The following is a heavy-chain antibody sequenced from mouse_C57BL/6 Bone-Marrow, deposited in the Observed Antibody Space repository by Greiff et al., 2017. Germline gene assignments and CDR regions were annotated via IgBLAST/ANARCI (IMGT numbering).Heavy chain of an antibody. V-gene: IGHV1-81*01. CDR2: IYPRSGNT. CDR3: ARGDYGSNYTFYDY. J-gene: IGHJ2*01. D-gene: IGHD1-1*01. Sequence: QVQLKESGAELARPGASVKLSCKASGYTFTSYGISWVKQRTGQGLEWIGEIYPRSGNTYYNEKFKGKATLTADTSSSTAYMELRSLTSEDSAVXFCARGDYGSNYTFYDYWGQGTTLTVSS. CDR1: GYTFTSYG.